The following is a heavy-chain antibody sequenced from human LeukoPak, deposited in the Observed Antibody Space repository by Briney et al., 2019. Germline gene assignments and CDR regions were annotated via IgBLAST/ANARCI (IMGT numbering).Heavy chain of an antibody. D-gene: IGHD1-26*01. V-gene: IGHV4-4*09. CDR2: IHSNGYT. CDR1: GGSISGYC. J-gene: IGHJ5*02. CDR3: TKREGPMSGSYDYFDP. Sequence: MSSETLSLTCTVSGGSISGYCWSWIRQPPGQGLEWIAYIHSNGYTNYNPSLKSRVTISVDTSKNQFSLKVTSVTAADTAMYYCTKREGPMSGSYDYFDPWGQGTLVTVS.